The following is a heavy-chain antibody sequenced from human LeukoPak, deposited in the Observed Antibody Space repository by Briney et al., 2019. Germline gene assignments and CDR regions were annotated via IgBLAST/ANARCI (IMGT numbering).Heavy chain of an antibody. CDR3: AKPGGYCSSTSCYTGYYFDY. CDR2: ISGSGGST. D-gene: IGHD2-2*02. V-gene: IGHV3-23*01. J-gene: IGHJ4*02. CDR1: GFTFSSYA. Sequence: QSGGSLRLSCAASGFTFSSYAMSWVCQAPGKGLEWVSAISGSGGSTYYADSVKGRFTISRDNSKNTLYLQMNSLRAEDTAVYYCAKPGGYCSSTSCYTGYYFDYWGQGTLVTVSS.